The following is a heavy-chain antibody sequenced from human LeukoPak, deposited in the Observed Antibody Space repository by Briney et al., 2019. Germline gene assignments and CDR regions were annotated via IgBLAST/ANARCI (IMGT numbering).Heavy chain of an antibody. V-gene: IGHV1-69*13. CDR3: ARPYCGGDCPIDY. J-gene: IGHJ4*02. CDR1: GGTFSSYA. D-gene: IGHD2-21*01. CDR2: IIPIFGTA. Sequence: SVKVSCKASGGTFSSYAISWVRQAPGQGLEWMGGIIPIFGTANYAQKFQGRVTITADESTSTAYMELRSLRSDDTAVYYCARPYCGGDCPIDYWGQGTLVTVSS.